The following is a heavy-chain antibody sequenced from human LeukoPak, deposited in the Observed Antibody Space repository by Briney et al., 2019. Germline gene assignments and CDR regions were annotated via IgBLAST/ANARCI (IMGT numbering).Heavy chain of an antibody. CDR3: ARGPVERGHDY. D-gene: IGHD1-1*01. CDR2: MYYRGST. J-gene: IGHJ4*02. CDR1: GGSISSSSHY. Sequence: SETLSLTCTVSGGSISSSSHYWGWIRQPPGKGLEWIGSMYYRGSTYHNPSLKSRVTISVDTSKNQFSLKLSSVTAADTAVYYCARGPVERGHDYWGQGTLVTVSS. V-gene: IGHV4-39*07.